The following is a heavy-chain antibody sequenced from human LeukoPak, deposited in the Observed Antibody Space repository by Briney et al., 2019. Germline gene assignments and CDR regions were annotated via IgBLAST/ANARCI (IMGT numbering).Heavy chain of an antibody. D-gene: IGHD6-6*01. Sequence: PGGSLRLSCAASGFTVSSNYMSWVRQAPGKGLEWVSVIYSGGSTYYADSVKGRFTISRDNAKNSLYLQMNSLRAEDTAVYYCARISSTSFDYWGQGTLVTVSS. CDR2: IYSGGST. J-gene: IGHJ4*02. CDR1: GFTVSSNY. V-gene: IGHV3-66*01. CDR3: ARISSTSFDY.